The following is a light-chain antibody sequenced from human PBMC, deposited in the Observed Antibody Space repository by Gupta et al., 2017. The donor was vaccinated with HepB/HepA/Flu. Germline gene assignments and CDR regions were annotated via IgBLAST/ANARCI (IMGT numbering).Light chain of an antibody. CDR2: WAS. V-gene: IGKV4-1*01. J-gene: IGKJ3*01. CDR1: QSVLYSSNNKNY. CDR3: QQYDSTQFT. Sequence: DILMTQSPDSLALSLGERATIDCQSRQSVLYSSNNKNYLAWYQHKPGQPPKRLIYWASTRESGVPDRFSGRGSGTDFTLTISSMQAEDVAVYYCQQYDSTQFTFGHGTKVDIK.